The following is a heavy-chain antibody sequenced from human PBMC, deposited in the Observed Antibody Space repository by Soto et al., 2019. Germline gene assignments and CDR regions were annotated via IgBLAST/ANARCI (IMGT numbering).Heavy chain of an antibody. CDR3: ARDLPHGWVRWFDP. J-gene: IGHJ5*02. CDR2: ISSSSSYI. D-gene: IGHD1-1*01. CDR1: GFTFSSYS. V-gene: IGHV3-21*01. Sequence: EVQLVESGGGLVKPGGSLRLSCAASGFTFSSYSMNWVRQAPGKGLEWVSSISSSSSYIYYADSVKGRFTISRDNAKNSLYLQMNSLRAEDTAVYYCARDLPHGWVRWFDPWGQGTLVTVSS.